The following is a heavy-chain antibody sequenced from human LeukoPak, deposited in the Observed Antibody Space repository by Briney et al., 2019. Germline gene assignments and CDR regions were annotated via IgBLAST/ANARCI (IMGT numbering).Heavy chain of an antibody. CDR1: GFNLSNYD. D-gene: IGHD1-1*01. J-gene: IGHJ3*02. CDR2: ITVTTTFI. Sequence: GGSLRLSCAASGFNLSNYDMNWVRQAPGKGLEWVSSITVTTTFIYYADSVKGRFTISRDNAKNSLYLQMNTLRVEDTAVYYCARDLPGELGRGVFDIWGQGTMVTVSS. CDR3: ARDLPGELGRGVFDI. V-gene: IGHV3-21*01.